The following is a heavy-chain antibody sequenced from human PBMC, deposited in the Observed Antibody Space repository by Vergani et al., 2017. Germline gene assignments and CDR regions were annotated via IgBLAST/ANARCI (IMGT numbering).Heavy chain of an antibody. CDR2: INPNKGST. CDR3: AIDLKFSLDAPLNYYYYYCFDV. Sequence: QVQLVQSGAEVKQPGASVKVSCRASGYVFNGHYLHWVRQAPGQGLEWMGWINPNKGSTNYAQKFQGRISMTRVTATSTVFMELRGLRSDDTAVYFCAIDLKFSLDAPLNYYYYYCFDVWGEGTTVTVTS. D-gene: IGHD1-7*01. CDR1: GYVFNGHY. V-gene: IGHV1-2*02. J-gene: IGHJ6*03.